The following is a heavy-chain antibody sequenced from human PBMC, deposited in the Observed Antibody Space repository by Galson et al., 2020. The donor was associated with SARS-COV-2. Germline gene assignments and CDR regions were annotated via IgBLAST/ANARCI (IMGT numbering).Heavy chain of an antibody. CDR3: AKSEGVVGATVQEGPSYYFDY. CDR1: GFTFSSYA. J-gene: IGHJ4*02. D-gene: IGHD1-26*01. CDR2: ISGSGGST. Sequence: GDSLKISCAASGFTFSSYAMSWVRQAPGKGLEWVSAISGSGGSTYYADSVKGRFTISRDNSKNTLYLQMNSLRAEDTAVYYCAKSEGVVGATVQEGPSYYFDYWGQGTLVTVSS. V-gene: IGHV3-23*01.